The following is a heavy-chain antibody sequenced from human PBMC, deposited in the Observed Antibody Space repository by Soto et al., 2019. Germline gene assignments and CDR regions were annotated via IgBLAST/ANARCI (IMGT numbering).Heavy chain of an antibody. CDR1: GGTFSSYA. Sequence: SVKVSCKASGGTFSSYAISWVRQAPGQGLEWMGGIIPIFGTANYAQKFQGRVTITADESTSTAYMELSSLRSEDTAVYYCAISVPAAPSGYYYGMDVWGQGTTVTVS. J-gene: IGHJ6*02. CDR2: IIPIFGTA. CDR3: AISVPAAPSGYYYGMDV. D-gene: IGHD2-2*01. V-gene: IGHV1-69*13.